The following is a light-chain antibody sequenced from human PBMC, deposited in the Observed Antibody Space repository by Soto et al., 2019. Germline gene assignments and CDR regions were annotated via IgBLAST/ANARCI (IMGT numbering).Light chain of an antibody. J-gene: IGKJ1*01. CDR3: HQYGSSPRT. V-gene: IGKV3-20*01. CDR1: HSVSSNC. Sequence: EIVLTQSPGTLSLSPGDRATLSCRASHSVSSNCLAWYQQKPGQAPRLLIYGASIRVTGIPDRFSGSGSGTDFTLTIRRLEPEDFAMYFCHQYGSSPRTFGQGTKVEIK. CDR2: GAS.